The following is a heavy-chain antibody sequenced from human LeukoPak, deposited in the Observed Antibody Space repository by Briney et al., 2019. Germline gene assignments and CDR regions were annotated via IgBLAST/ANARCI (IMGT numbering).Heavy chain of an antibody. Sequence: GGSLRLSCAASGFTFSSYSMNWVRQAPGKALEWVSYISSSSSTIYYADSVKGRFTISRDNAKNSLYLQMNRLRDEDTAVYYCARDYSSGYYYGLAADYWGQGTLVTVSS. D-gene: IGHD3-22*01. CDR1: GFTFSSYS. V-gene: IGHV3-48*02. CDR3: ARDYSSGYYYGLAADY. J-gene: IGHJ4*02. CDR2: ISSSSSTI.